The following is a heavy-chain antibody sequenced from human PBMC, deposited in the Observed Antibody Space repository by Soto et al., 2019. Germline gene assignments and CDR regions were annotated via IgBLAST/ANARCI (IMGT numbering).Heavy chain of an antibody. CDR3: ARDRAVSTNWYFDL. J-gene: IGHJ2*01. CDR1: GFTFSTYS. CDR2: ISGSTSNI. Sequence: EVPLVESGGGLVQPGGSLRLSCAGSGFTFSTYSMNWVRQAPGKGLEWVSYISGSTSNIYYADSVKGRFTISRDNAKNSLYLQMNNLRAEDTAVYYCARDRAVSTNWYFDLWGRGTLVTVSS. V-gene: IGHV3-48*01. D-gene: IGHD3-22*01.